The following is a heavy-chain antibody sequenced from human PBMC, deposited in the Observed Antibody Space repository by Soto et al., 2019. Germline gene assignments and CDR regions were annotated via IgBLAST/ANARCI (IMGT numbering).Heavy chain of an antibody. CDR1: GVSLTSGNW. CDR3: ARLVYDTRLNYMYFDF. CDR2: IFHDGTA. J-gene: IGHJ4*02. V-gene: IGHV4-4*02. Sequence: SETLSLTCAVSGVSLTSGNWWTCVRQSPQRGLEYIGEIFHDGTANYYPSFERRVAMSVDTSRNQFSLKLTSVTAADTAVYFCARLVYDTRLNYMYFDFWGPGTLVTVSS. D-gene: IGHD3-10*01.